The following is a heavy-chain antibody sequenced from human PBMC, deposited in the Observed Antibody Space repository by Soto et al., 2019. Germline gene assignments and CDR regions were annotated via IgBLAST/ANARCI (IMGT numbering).Heavy chain of an antibody. CDR3: ARQRGESSVSYVAHYYYYMDV. Sequence: QLQLQESGPGLVKPSETLSLTCTVSGCSISSSRYYWGWIRQSPGKGLEWIGTTYYSANTFYNLSLKSRVSISVYTCRNHFSLRVSSLTAADAAVYFCARQRGESSVSYVAHYYYYMDVWGKGTTVTVSS. J-gene: IGHJ6*03. D-gene: IGHD6-19*01. CDR2: TYYSANT. CDR1: GCSISSSRYY. V-gene: IGHV4-39*01.